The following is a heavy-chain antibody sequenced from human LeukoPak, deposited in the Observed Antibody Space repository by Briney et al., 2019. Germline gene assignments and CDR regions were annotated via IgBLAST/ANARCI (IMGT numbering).Heavy chain of an antibody. CDR2: IHTSGSA. V-gene: IGHV4-61*02. CDR3: VRGRYYYDTSGYVVWLDP. CDR1: GGSITSGGYY. Sequence: SETLSLNCTVSGGSITSGGYYWTRIRQPAGKGLEWLGRIHTSGSANYIPSLKSRVAISLDTSKNQFSLKLSSVTAADTAVYYCVRGRYYYDTSGYVVWLDPWGQGTLVTVSS. J-gene: IGHJ5*02. D-gene: IGHD3-22*01.